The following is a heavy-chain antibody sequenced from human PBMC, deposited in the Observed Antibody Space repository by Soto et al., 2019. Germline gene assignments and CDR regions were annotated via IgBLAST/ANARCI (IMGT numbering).Heavy chain of an antibody. CDR2: ISSSSSYI. D-gene: IGHD4-17*01. J-gene: IGHJ5*02. V-gene: IGHV3-21*01. CDR1: GFTFSSYS. Sequence: GGSLRLSCAASGFTFSSYSMNWVRQAPGKGLEWVSSISSSSSYIYYADSVKGRFTISRDNAKNSLYLQMNSLRAEDTAVYYCARAYLRWDHWLDPWGQGNLVTGS. CDR3: ARAYLRWDHWLDP.